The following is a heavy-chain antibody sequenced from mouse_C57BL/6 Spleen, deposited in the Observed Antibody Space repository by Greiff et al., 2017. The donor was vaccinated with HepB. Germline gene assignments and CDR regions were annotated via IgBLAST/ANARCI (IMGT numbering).Heavy chain of an antibody. CDR1: GYTSTSYG. Sequence: QVQLKESGAELARPGASVKLSCKASGYTSTSYGISWVKQRTGQGLEWIGEIYPRSGNTYYNEKFKGKATLTADRSSSTAYMELRSLTSEDSAVYFCARYYGSSYYAMDYWGQGTSVTVSS. CDR2: IYPRSGNT. V-gene: IGHV1-81*01. CDR3: ARYYGSSYYAMDY. J-gene: IGHJ4*01. D-gene: IGHD1-1*01.